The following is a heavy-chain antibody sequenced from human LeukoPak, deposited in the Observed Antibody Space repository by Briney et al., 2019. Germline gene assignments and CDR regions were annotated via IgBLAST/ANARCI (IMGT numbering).Heavy chain of an antibody. CDR1: GFTFDGYG. D-gene: IGHD3-10*01. CDR3: TKDINSYYYGSGNSH. CDR2: IDWNSGKI. J-gene: IGHJ4*02. V-gene: IGHV3-9*01. Sequence: GRSLRLSCAASGFTFDGYGMHWVRQVPGKGLEWVSGIDWNSGKIGYADSVKGRFTISRDNAKNSLYLQMNSLRAEDTALYYCTKDINSYYYGSGNSHWGQGTLVTVSS.